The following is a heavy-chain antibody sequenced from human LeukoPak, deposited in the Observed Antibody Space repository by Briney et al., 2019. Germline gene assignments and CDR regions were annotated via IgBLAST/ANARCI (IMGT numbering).Heavy chain of an antibody. CDR3: AKDHMPRAMFYFGF. J-gene: IGHJ4*02. CDR2: IDARGSST. Sequence: GGSLRLSCAASGFTFSSYAMSWFRQAPGLGLEWVSSIDARGSSTYYADSVTGRFTISRDNSQSTLYLQMNSLRAEDAALYYCAKDHMPRAMFYFGFWGQGTLVTVSS. V-gene: IGHV3-23*01. D-gene: IGHD3-10*02. CDR1: GFTFSSYA.